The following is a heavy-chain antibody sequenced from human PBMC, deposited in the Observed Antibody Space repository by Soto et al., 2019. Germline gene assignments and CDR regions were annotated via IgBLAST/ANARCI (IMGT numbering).Heavy chain of an antibody. V-gene: IGHV3-23*01. D-gene: IGHD2-8*01. Sequence: PGGSLRLSCAASGFTFSSCAMGWVRQAPGKGLEWVSDIIDSGGSTYYADSVKGRFTISRDNARNTLYLQMNTLRAEDTAVYYCAKVSSAWYAGFFDLWGQGTLVTVSS. CDR2: IIDSGGST. CDR3: AKVSSAWYAGFFDL. CDR1: GFTFSSCA. J-gene: IGHJ4*02.